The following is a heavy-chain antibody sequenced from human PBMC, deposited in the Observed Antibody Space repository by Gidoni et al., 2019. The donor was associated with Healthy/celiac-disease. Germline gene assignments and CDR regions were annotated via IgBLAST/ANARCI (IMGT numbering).Heavy chain of an antibody. D-gene: IGHD3-22*01. J-gene: IGHJ4*02. V-gene: IGHV3-21*01. Sequence: EVQLVESGGGLVKPGGSLRLSCAASGLPFSSDSMNWVRQAPGKGLVWVASISSISSYIYYADSVTGRFTISRDNAKNSLYLQMNSLRAEDTALSYCARENNYYDSSGYYFDYWGQGTLVTVSS. CDR2: ISSISSYI. CDR3: ARENNYYDSSGYYFDY. CDR1: GLPFSSDS.